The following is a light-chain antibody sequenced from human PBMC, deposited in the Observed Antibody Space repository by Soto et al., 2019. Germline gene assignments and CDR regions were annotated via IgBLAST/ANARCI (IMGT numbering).Light chain of an antibody. J-gene: IGKJ4*01. CDR1: QDISTL. CDR3: QQADSFPLT. Sequence: DIQMTQSPSSVSASIGDTVTITCRARQDISTLLAWYQQKPGKAPKLLIYGASTLESGVPSRFSGRGSGTDFTLTISSLQPEDVATYFCQQADSFPLTFGGGTKVEMK. V-gene: IGKV1D-12*01. CDR2: GAS.